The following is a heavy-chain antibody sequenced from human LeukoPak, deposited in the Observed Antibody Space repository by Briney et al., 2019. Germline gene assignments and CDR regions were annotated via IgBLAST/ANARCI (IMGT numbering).Heavy chain of an antibody. CDR2: ISTNGGTT. Sequence: QTGGSLRLSCAASGFTFSNYAMHWVRQAPGKGLEYVSAISTNGGTTYYANSVKGRFTISRDNSKNTLYLQMGSLRDEDMAVYYCAGGPSGYGSMDVWGQGTTVTVSS. V-gene: IGHV3-64*01. CDR3: AGGPSGYGSMDV. CDR1: GFTFSNYA. J-gene: IGHJ6*02. D-gene: IGHD5-12*01.